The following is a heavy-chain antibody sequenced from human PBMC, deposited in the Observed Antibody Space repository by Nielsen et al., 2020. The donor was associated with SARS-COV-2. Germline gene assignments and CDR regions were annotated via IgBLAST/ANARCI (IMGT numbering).Heavy chain of an antibody. Sequence: GESLKISCKGSGYSFTSYWIGWVRQMPGKGLEWMGIIYTGDSDTRYSPSFQGQVTISADKSISTAYLQWSSLKASDTAMYYCARLLMAAAGTKYYYYGMDVWGQGTTVTVSS. CDR3: ARLLMAAAGTKYYYYGMDV. CDR1: GYSFTSYW. CDR2: IYTGDSDT. J-gene: IGHJ6*02. D-gene: IGHD6-13*01. V-gene: IGHV5-51*01.